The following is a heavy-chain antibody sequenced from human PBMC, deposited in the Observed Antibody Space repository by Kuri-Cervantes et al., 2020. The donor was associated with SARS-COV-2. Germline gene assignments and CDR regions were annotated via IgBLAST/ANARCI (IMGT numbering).Heavy chain of an antibody. V-gene: IGHV3-30*04. CDR2: ILYDGRHK. J-gene: IGHJ4*02. CDR1: GLNLSSYA. CDR3: ARDGVGGVAITAKIDY. Sequence: GESLKISCEVFGLNLSSYAIHWVRQAPGKGVEWVAGILYDGRHKYYADSVKGRFTISKDNSRNTLYLKMNSLRDEDTAVYYCARDGVGGVAITAKIDYWGQGTLVTVTS. D-gene: IGHD3-3*01.